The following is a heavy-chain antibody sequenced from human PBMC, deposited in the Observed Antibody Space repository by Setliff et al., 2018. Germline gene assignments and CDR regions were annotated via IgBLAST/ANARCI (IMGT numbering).Heavy chain of an antibody. J-gene: IGHJ5*02. D-gene: IGHD3-22*01. Sequence: PGGSLRLSCAASGFTFSSHWMHWVRQVPGKGLAWVSYISSRSDIIYYADSVKGRFTISRDNATNSLYLQMNSLRAEDTAVYYCARGNFYYFDRTGRGPNWFDPWGQGTLVTVSS. V-gene: IGHV3-48*04. CDR1: GFTFSSHW. CDR3: ARGNFYYFDRTGRGPNWFDP. CDR2: ISSRSDII.